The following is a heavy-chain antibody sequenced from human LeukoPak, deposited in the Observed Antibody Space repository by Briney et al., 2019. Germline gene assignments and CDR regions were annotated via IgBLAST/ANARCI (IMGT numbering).Heavy chain of an antibody. V-gene: IGHV3-7*01. CDR1: GFTFSSYA. Sequence: GGSLRLSCAASGFTFSSYAMHWVRLLPGKGLEWVANIRQDGSEKNYVDSVKGRFTISRDNARKSLYLQMNGLRAEDTAVYYCVRENYFDYWGQGTLVTVSS. J-gene: IGHJ4*02. CDR3: VRENYFDY. CDR2: IRQDGSEK.